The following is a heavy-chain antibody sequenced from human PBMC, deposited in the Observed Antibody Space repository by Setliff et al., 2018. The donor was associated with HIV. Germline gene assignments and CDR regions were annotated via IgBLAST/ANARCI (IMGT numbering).Heavy chain of an antibody. CDR2: ITSGSTYV. V-gene: IGHV3-21*01. D-gene: IGHD3-9*01. CDR1: GFTFTDYT. CDR3: ARDNGRYFDRGWFDP. Sequence: GGSLRLSCAASGFTFTDYTMNWVRQAPGKGLEWVSSITSGSTYVNYADSVKGRFTISRDNAENSLYLQMNSLRAEDTAVYYCARDNGRYFDRGWFDPWSQGALVTVSS. J-gene: IGHJ5*02.